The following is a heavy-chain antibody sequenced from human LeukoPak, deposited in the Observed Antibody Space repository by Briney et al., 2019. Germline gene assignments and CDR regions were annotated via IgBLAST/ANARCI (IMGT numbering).Heavy chain of an antibody. V-gene: IGHV1-2*02. CDR3: ARIGKQLNWFDP. J-gene: IGHJ5*02. CDR1: GYTFTGYY. Sequence: GASVKVSCKASGYTFTGYYIHWVRQAPGQGLEWMGWINPNSGSTNYAQKFQGRVTMTRDTSFSTAYMELSRLSSDDTAVYYCARIGKQLNWFDPWGQGTLVTVPS. CDR2: INPNSGST. D-gene: IGHD6-13*01.